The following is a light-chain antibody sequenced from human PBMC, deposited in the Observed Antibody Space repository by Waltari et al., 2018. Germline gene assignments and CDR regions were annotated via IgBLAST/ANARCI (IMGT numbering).Light chain of an antibody. J-gene: IGKJ2*01. Sequence: DIVMTQSPDSLAVSLGERANIHCKSSQSVLYSSNNKNYLAWYQQKPGQPPKLLIYWASTRESGVPDRFSGSGSGTDFTLTISSLQAEDVAIYYCQQYYSIPYTFGQGTKLEIK. V-gene: IGKV4-1*01. CDR2: WAS. CDR3: QQYYSIPYT. CDR1: QSVLYSSNNKNY.